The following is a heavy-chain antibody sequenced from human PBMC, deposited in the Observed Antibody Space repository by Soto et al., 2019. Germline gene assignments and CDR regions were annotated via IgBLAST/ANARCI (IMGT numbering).Heavy chain of an antibody. CDR2: IRSKANSYAT. CDR3: TRQLDCSGGSCRDYYYYYGMDV. V-gene: IGHV3-73*01. D-gene: IGHD2-15*01. Sequence: GGSLRLSCAASGFTFSGPAMHWVRQASGKGLEWVGRIRSKANSYATAYAASVKGRFTISRDDSKNTAYLQMNSLKTEDTAVYYCTRQLDCSGGSCRDYYYYYGMDVWGQGTTVTVSS. CDR1: GFTFSGPA. J-gene: IGHJ6*02.